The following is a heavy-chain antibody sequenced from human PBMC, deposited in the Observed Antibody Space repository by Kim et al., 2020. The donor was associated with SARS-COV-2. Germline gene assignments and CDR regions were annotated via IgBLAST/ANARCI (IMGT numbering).Heavy chain of an antibody. V-gene: IGHV3-23*01. Sequence: GGSLRLSCAASGFTFGNYDMAWVRQAPGEGLEWVSAISGGGTSVIYAGSVRGRLTISRDNSLNTMYLQMNRLRGEDTAVYFCAKRRDWTHRTFDSWGQRT. CDR3: AKRRDWTHRTFDS. CDR2: ISGGGTSV. CDR1: GFTFGNYD. J-gene: IGHJ4*02. D-gene: IGHD2-21*01.